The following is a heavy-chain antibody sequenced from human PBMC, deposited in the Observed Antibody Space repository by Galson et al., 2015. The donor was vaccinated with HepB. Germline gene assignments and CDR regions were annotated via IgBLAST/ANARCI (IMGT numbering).Heavy chain of an antibody. CDR2: INHSGST. Sequence: ETLSLTCAVSGGSISSGGYSWSWIRQPPGKGLEWIGEINHSGSTNYNPSLKSRVTISVDTSKNQFSLKLSSVTAADTAVYYCASGRAGADYWGQGTLVTVSS. D-gene: IGHD6-19*01. CDR1: GGSISSGGYS. CDR3: ASGRAGADY. J-gene: IGHJ4*02. V-gene: IGHV4-34*01.